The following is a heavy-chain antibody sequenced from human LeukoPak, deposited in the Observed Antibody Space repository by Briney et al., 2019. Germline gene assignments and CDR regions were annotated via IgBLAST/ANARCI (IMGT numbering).Heavy chain of an antibody. V-gene: IGHV3-23*01. Sequence: GGSLRLSCAASGFTFSYYTMYWVRQAPGKGLEWVSIIGISGGGIHYADSVKGRFTISRDNSKNTLYLQMNSLRAEDTAVYYCAIDPNWGVDYWGQGVLVTVSS. J-gene: IGHJ4*02. CDR3: AIDPNWGVDY. CDR2: IGISGGGI. CDR1: GFTFSYYT. D-gene: IGHD7-27*01.